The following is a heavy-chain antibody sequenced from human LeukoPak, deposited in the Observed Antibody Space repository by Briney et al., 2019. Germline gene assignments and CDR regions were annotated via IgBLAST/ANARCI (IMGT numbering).Heavy chain of an antibody. J-gene: IGHJ4*02. Sequence: GGSLRLSCAASGFTFNNAWMSWVRQAPGKGLEWVSVISGSGGSTYYADSVKGRFTISRDNSKNTLYLQMNSLRAEDTAVYYCAKKRWLHSPFDYWGQGTLVTVSS. CDR2: ISGSGGST. V-gene: IGHV3-23*01. CDR3: AKKRWLHSPFDY. D-gene: IGHD5-24*01. CDR1: GFTFNNAW.